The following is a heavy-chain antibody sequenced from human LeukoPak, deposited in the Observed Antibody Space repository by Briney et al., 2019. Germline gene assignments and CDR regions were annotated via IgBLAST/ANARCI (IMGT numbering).Heavy chain of an antibody. D-gene: IGHD2-8*02. Sequence: KPSETLSLTCAVYGGSFSGYYWSWIRQPPGKGLEWIGEINHSGSTNYNPSLKSRVTISVDTSKNQFSLKLSAVTAADTALDYCARVSWSHPAEYFFDYWGQGTLVTVSS. CDR2: INHSGST. V-gene: IGHV4-34*01. CDR3: ARVSWSHPAEYFFDY. J-gene: IGHJ4*02. CDR1: GGSFSGYY.